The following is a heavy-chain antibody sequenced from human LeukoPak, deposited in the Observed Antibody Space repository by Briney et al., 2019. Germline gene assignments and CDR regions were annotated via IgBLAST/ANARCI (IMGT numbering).Heavy chain of an antibody. CDR1: GFTFSSYA. D-gene: IGHD2-15*01. V-gene: IGHV3-30*04. CDR2: ISYDGSNK. J-gene: IGHJ5*02. CDR3: ARVKRYCSGGSCYNWFDP. Sequence: GRSLRLSCAASGFTFSSYAMHWIRQAPGKGLEWVAVISYDGSNKYYADSVKGRFTISRDNSKNTLYLQMNSLRAEDTAVYYCARVKRYCSGGSCYNWFDPWGQGTLVTVSS.